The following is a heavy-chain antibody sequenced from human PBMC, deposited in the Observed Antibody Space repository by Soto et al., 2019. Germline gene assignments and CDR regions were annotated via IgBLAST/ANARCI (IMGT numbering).Heavy chain of an antibody. CDR2: ISYDGSNK. Sequence: PGGSLKLSCAASGFTFSSYAMHWVRQAPGKGLEWVAVISYDGSNKYYADSVKGRFTISRDNSKNTLYLQMNSLRAEDTAVYYCARDGPPSGYCSGGSCYSFHGMDVWGQGTTVTASS. CDR3: ARDGPPSGYCSGGSCYSFHGMDV. J-gene: IGHJ6*02. D-gene: IGHD2-15*01. CDR1: GFTFSSYA. V-gene: IGHV3-30-3*01.